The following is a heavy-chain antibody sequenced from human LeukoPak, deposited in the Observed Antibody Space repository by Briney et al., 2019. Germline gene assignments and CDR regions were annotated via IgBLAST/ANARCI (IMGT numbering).Heavy chain of an antibody. V-gene: IGHV1-69*01. CDR3: ARDGEYCSSTSCPFQH. D-gene: IGHD2-2*01. Sequence: SVKVSCQASGGTFSSYAISWVRPAPGQGLAWMGGIIPIFGTANYAQKFQGRVTITADESTSTAYMELSSLRSEDTAVYYCARDGEYCSSTSCPFQHWGQGTLVTVSS. J-gene: IGHJ1*01. CDR1: GGTFSSYA. CDR2: IIPIFGTA.